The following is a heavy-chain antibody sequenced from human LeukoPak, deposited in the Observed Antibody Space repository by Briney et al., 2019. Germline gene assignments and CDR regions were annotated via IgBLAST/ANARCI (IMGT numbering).Heavy chain of an antibody. J-gene: IGHJ3*02. CDR1: GFTFSSYE. CDR2: ISASGNTI. V-gene: IGHV3-48*03. Sequence: GGSLRLSCAASGFTFSSYEMNWVRQAPGKGLEWVSYISASGNTIYYADSVKGRFTISRDSAKNSLYLQMSSLRAEDTAVYYCAREAQEAFDIWGQGTMVTVSS. CDR3: AREAQEAFDI.